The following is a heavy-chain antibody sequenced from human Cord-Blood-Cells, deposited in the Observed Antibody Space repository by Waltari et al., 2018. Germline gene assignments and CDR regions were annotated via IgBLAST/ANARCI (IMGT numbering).Heavy chain of an antibody. Sequence: VQLQQWGAGLLKPSETLSLTCAVYGGSFSGYYWSWIRQPPGKGLEWIGEINHSGSTNYNPSLKSRVTISVDTSKNQFSLKLSSVTAADTAVYYCARGSDYDFWSGYYGDYYYGMDVWGQGTTVTVSS. D-gene: IGHD3-3*01. J-gene: IGHJ6*02. CDR3: ARGSDYDFWSGYYGDYYYGMDV. CDR1: GGSFSGYY. CDR2: INHSGST. V-gene: IGHV4-34*01.